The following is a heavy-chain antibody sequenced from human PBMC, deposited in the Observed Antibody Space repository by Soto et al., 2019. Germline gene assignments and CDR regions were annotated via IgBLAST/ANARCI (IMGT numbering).Heavy chain of an antibody. CDR2: IYSGGST. J-gene: IGHJ3*02. CDR1: GLSVYSKY. CDR3: ASLTRDMGDYGAFDI. V-gene: IGHV3-53*04. D-gene: IGHD4-17*01. Sequence: ACASCGLSVYSKYMGGARKDTGKGLEWVSVIYSGGSTYYADSVKGRFTISRHNSKNTLYLQMNSLRAEDTAVYYRASLTRDMGDYGAFDIWGKGTMVTVSS.